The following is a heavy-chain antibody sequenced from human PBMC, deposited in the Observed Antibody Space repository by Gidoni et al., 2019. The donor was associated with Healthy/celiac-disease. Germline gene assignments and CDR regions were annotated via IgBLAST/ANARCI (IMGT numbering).Heavy chain of an antibody. V-gene: IGHV3-64*01. CDR3: ARAHKDIVLHGGWFDP. J-gene: IGHJ5*02. CDR1: GFTFSSYA. CDR2: ISSNGGST. Sequence: EVQLVESGGGLVQPGGSLRLSCAASGFTFSSYAMHWVRQAPGKGLEYVSAISSNGGSTYYANSVKGRFTISRDNSKNTLYLQMGSLRAEDMAVYYCARAHKDIVLHGGWFDPWGQGTLVTVSS. D-gene: IGHD2-8*01.